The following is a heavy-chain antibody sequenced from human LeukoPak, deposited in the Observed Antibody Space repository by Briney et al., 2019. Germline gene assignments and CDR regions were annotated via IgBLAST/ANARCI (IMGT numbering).Heavy chain of an antibody. CDR3: ARGYDSSGYTDDAFDI. Sequence: GGSLRLSCVASGFTFDDYGMSWVRQAPGKGLEWVSGINWNGGSTGYADSVKGRFTISRDNAKNSLYLQMNSLRAEDTALYYCARGYDSSGYTDDAFDIWGQGTMVTVSS. D-gene: IGHD3-22*01. J-gene: IGHJ3*02. V-gene: IGHV3-20*04. CDR1: GFTFDDYG. CDR2: INWNGGST.